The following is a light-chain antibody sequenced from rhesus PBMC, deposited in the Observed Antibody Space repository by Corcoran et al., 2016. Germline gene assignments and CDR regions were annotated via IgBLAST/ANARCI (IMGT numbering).Light chain of an antibody. Sequence: DIQMTQSPSSRSASVGDTVTTTFRASEAISSWLAWYQRRPGKAPKHQIYKVSRLQSGVPSRFSGRGSWTDFTLTISRQLSEVFATYYCQQYSSRPFTFGPGTKLDIK. CDR1: EAISSW. V-gene: IGKV1-22*01. J-gene: IGKJ3*01. CDR2: KVS. CDR3: QQYSSRPFT.